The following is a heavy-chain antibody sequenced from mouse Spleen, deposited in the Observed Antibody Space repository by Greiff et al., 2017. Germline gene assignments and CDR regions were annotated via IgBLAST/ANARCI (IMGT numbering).Heavy chain of an antibody. J-gene: IGHJ2*01. D-gene: IGHD4-1*01. Sequence: DVKLQESGPGLVKPSQSLSLTCSVTGYSITSGYYWNWIRQFPGNKLEWMGYISYDGSNNYNPSLKNRISITRDTSKNQFFLKLNSVTTEDTATYYCARDTGTGYWGQGTTLTVSS. V-gene: IGHV3-6*01. CDR2: ISYDGSN. CDR1: GYSITSGYY. CDR3: ARDTGTGY.